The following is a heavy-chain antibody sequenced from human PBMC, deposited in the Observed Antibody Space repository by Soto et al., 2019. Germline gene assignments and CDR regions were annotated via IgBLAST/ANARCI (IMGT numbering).Heavy chain of an antibody. D-gene: IGHD7-27*01. CDR3: ARDRGPNTNDY. J-gene: IGHJ4*02. V-gene: IGHV3-7*03. Sequence: EVQLVESGGGLVQPGGSLRLSCAAPGFIFSSSWMSWVRQAPGKEPEWVACINQDGSAKYYVDSVNGHFTISRDNAKNSLYLQMNSLRAEDTAVYYCARDRGPNTNDYWGQGDLVTVSS. CDR2: INQDGSAK. CDR1: GFIFSSSW.